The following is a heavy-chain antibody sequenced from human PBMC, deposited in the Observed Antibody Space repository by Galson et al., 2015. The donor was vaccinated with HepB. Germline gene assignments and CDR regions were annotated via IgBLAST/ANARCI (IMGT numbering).Heavy chain of an antibody. D-gene: IGHD1-1*01. CDR1: GGSVSNGNFY. V-gene: IGHV4-61*01. CDR3: ARDLEGADAFDI. Sequence: ETLSLTCTVSGGSVSNGNFYWSWIRQPPGKGLEWIGYIYYSGSTNYNPSLKSRVTISVDTSKNQFSLKLSSVTAADTAIYYCARDLEGADAFDIWGQGTMVTVSS. CDR2: IYYSGST. J-gene: IGHJ3*02.